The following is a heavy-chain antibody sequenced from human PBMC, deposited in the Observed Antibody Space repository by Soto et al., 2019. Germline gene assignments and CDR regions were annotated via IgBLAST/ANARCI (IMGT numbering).Heavy chain of an antibody. CDR2: ISAYNGNT. D-gene: IGHD3-10*01. Sequence: ASVKVSCKASGYTFTSYGISWVRQAPGQGLEWMGWISAYNGNTNYAQKLQGRVTMTTDTSTSTAYMELRSLRSDDTAVYYCATGPSSRYYYGSGSYLGYYYGMDVWGQGTTVTVSS. CDR1: GYTFTSYG. J-gene: IGHJ6*02. CDR3: ATGPSSRYYYGSGSYLGYYYGMDV. V-gene: IGHV1-18*01.